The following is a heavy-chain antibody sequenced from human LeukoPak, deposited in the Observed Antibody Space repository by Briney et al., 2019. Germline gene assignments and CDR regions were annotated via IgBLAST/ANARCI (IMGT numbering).Heavy chain of an antibody. CDR2: ISGSGGST. V-gene: IGHV3-23*01. D-gene: IGHD6-13*01. Sequence: GGSLRLSCAASGFTFSSYAMSWVRQAPGKGLEWDSAISGSGGSTYYADSVKGRFTISRDNSKNTLYLQMNSLRAEDTAVYYCAKDPRSYSNNWYVDYWGQGTLVTVSS. J-gene: IGHJ4*02. CDR1: GFTFSSYA. CDR3: AKDPRSYSNNWYVDY.